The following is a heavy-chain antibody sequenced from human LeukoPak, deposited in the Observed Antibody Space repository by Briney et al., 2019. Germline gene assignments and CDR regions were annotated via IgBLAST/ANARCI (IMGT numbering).Heavy chain of an antibody. J-gene: IGHJ4*02. V-gene: IGHV5-51*01. D-gene: IGHD2-2*01. CDR2: VYPGDSDA. CDR3: ARLGYCTITSCYANFDF. CDR1: GYSFITYW. Sequence: GESLKISCKGSGYSFITYWIGWVRQMPGKGLEWMGIVYPGDSDARNSPSFQGQVTISADESISTAYLQWSSLKASDTAMYYCARLGYCTITSCYANFDFWGQGTLVTVSS.